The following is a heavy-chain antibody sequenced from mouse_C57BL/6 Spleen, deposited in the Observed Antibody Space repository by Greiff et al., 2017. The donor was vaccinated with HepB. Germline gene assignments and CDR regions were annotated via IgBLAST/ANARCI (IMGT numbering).Heavy chain of an antibody. Sequence: QVQLQQPGAELVKPGASVKMSCKASGYTFTSYWITWVKQRPGQGLEWIGDIYPGSGSTNYNEKFKSKATLTVDTSSSTADMQLSSLTSEDSAVYYCARGDYGNYLYYFDYWGQGTTLTVSS. CDR2: IYPGSGST. D-gene: IGHD2-1*01. V-gene: IGHV1-55*01. CDR3: ARGDYGNYLYYFDY. J-gene: IGHJ2*01. CDR1: GYTFTSYW.